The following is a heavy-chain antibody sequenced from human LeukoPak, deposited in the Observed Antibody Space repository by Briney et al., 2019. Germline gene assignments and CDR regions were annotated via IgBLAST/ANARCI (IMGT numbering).Heavy chain of an antibody. J-gene: IGHJ4*02. D-gene: IGHD3-22*01. Sequence: SVKVSCKASGYTFTRNGISWVRQAPGQGLEWMGGIIPIFGTANYAQKFQGRVTITADKSTSTAYMELSSLRSEDTAVYYCARDQNYDSSGYYYDYWGQGTLVTVSS. CDR1: GYTFTRNG. V-gene: IGHV1-69*06. CDR2: IIPIFGTA. CDR3: ARDQNYDSSGYYYDY.